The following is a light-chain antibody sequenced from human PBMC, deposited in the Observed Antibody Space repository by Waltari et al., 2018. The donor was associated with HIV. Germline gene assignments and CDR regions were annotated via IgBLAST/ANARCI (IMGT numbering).Light chain of an antibody. CDR3: AAWDDSLNGHVV. J-gene: IGLJ2*01. CDR1: SPNIGSNS. CDR2: SNN. Sequence: QSVLTQPPSASGTPGKRVTIPCSGCSPNIGSNSVNWYQQLPGTAPKLLIYSNNQRPSGVPDRFSGSKSGTSASLAISGLQSEDEADYYCAAWDDSLNGHVVFGGGTKLTVL. V-gene: IGLV1-44*01.